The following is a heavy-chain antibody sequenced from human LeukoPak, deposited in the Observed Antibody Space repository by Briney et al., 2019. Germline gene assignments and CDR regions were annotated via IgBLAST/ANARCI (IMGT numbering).Heavy chain of an antibody. CDR2: IYYSGST. Sequence: SETLSLTCTVSGGSISSSSYYWGWVRQPPGKGLEWIGSIYYSGSTYYNPSLKSRVTISVDTSKNQFSLKLSSVTAADTAVYYCARRDGPFDYWGQGTLVTVSS. V-gene: IGHV4-39*01. D-gene: IGHD2-8*01. CDR1: GGSISSSSYY. J-gene: IGHJ4*02. CDR3: ARRDGPFDY.